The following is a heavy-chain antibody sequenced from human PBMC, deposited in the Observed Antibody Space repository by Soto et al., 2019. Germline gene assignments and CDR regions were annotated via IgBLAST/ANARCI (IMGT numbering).Heavy chain of an antibody. CDR1: GFTFSSYA. D-gene: IGHD1-26*01. CDR3: ARWWELHRQGAFDI. V-gene: IGHV3-30-3*01. CDR2: ISYDGSNK. Sequence: QVQLVESGGGVVQPGRSLRLSCAASGFTFSSYAMHWVRQAPGKGLEWVAVISYDGSNKYYADSVKGRFTISRDNSKNTLYLQMNSLRAEDTAVYYCARWWELHRQGAFDIWGQGTMVTVSS. J-gene: IGHJ3*02.